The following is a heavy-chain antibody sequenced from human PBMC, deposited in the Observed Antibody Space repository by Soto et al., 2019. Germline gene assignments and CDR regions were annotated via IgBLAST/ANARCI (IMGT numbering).Heavy chain of an antibody. J-gene: IGHJ6*02. Sequence: EVQLLESGGGLVQPGGSLRLSCAASGFTFSSYAMSWVRQAPGKGLEWVSAISGSGGSTYYADSVKGRFTISRDNSKNTLYLQMNSLRAEDTAVYYCAKDWTDYYDSNYGMDVWGQGTTDTVSS. CDR3: AKDWTDYYDSNYGMDV. D-gene: IGHD3-22*01. CDR1: GFTFSSYA. CDR2: ISGSGGST. V-gene: IGHV3-23*01.